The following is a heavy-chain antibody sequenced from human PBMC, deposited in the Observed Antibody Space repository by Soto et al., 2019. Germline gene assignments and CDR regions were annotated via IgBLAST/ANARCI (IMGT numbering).Heavy chain of an antibody. CDR3: VRDAGWPILNFDS. CDR1: GDDFRRDG. V-gene: IGHV3-30*03. J-gene: IGHJ4*02. CDR2: ASYDGSET. Sequence: QVQLVESGGGVVHPGRSLRLACSASGDDFRRDGINWLHQPPCRVLEWVAAASYDGSETHYADSAKGRFTVSKEISKNTVFLQMNDLRHEDTALYFCVRDAGWPILNFDSWGQGTLVTVSS.